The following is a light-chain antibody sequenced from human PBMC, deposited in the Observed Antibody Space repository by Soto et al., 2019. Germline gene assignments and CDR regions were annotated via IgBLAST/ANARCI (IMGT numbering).Light chain of an antibody. CDR1: QGIRND. CDR3: LRHNTYPWK. J-gene: IGKJ1*01. V-gene: IGKV1-17*01. CDR2: AAS. Sequence: DIQMTQSPSSRSASVGDRVTITWRASQGIRNDLGWFQQKPGKVPKRLIYAASSLQNGVPSRFSGSAFGTEFTLTISSLQPEDSATYYCLRHNTYPWKCGQGTKGDIK.